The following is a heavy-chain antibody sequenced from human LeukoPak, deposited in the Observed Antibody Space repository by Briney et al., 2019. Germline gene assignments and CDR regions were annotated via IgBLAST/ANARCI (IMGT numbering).Heavy chain of an antibody. CDR1: AGSFSGYY. CDR2: INRSGST. J-gene: IGHJ3*02. CDR3: ARQRAPKWEPVSDAFDI. V-gene: IGHV4-34*01. Sequence: SETLSLPCAVYAGSFSGYYWSWIRQPLGKGLEWIGEINRSGSTNYNPSLKSRVTISVDTSKNQFSLKLSSVTAADTAVYYCARQRAPKWEPVSDAFDIWGQGTMVTASS. D-gene: IGHD1-26*01.